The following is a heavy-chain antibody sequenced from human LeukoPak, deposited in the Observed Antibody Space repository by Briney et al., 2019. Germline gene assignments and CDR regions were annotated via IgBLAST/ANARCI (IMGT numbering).Heavy chain of an antibody. J-gene: IGHJ4*02. Sequence: SETLSLTCTVSGGSLSGFYWSWIRQPPGAGLEWIGYVYYSGSTTYNPSLKSRVTISVDTSKNQFSLRLGSVTAADTAVYYCARDLLNEGNHLDYWGQGTLVTVSS. CDR1: GGSLSGFY. CDR2: VYYSGST. V-gene: IGHV4-59*01. D-gene: IGHD4-23*01. CDR3: ARDLLNEGNHLDY.